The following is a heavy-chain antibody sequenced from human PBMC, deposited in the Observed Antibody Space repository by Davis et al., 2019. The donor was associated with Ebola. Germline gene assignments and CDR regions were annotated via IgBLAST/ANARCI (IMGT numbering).Heavy chain of an antibody. CDR1: GGSISSDDYF. V-gene: IGHV4-30-4*02. CDR3: ARAHYYDSRADWFDP. Sequence: PSETLSLTCSVSGGSISSDDYFWSWIRPPPGKGLEWIGDIYYSGRTYNNPSLKSRITISIDTSKNHFSLNLTSVNADDTAVYYCARAHYYDSRADWFDPWGQGTLVTVSS. D-gene: IGHD3-22*01. J-gene: IGHJ5*02. CDR2: IYYSGRT.